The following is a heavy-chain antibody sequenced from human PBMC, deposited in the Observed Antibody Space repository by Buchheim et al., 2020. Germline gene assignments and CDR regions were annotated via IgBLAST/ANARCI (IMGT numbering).Heavy chain of an antibody. CDR1: GGSISSGGYY. Sequence: QVQLQESGPGLVKPSQTLSLTCTVSGGSISSGGYYWSWIRQHPGKGLEWIGYIYYSGSTYYNPSLKSRVTISVDTSKNQFSLKLSSVTAADTDGYYCARSLGDYYYDRSGYSYYFDYWGQGT. CDR3: ARSLGDYYYDRSGYSYYFDY. J-gene: IGHJ4*02. CDR2: IYYSGST. D-gene: IGHD3-22*01. V-gene: IGHV4-31*03.